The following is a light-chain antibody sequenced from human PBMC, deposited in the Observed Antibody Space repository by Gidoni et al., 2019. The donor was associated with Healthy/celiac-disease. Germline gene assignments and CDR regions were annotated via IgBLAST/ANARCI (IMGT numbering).Light chain of an antibody. CDR1: QSISSW. J-gene: IGKJ3*01. CDR3: QQYNSYST. CDR2: KAS. Sequence: DIQMTQSPSTLSASVGDRVTIPCRASQSISSWLAWYQQKPGKAPKLLIYKASSLESGVPSRFIGSGSGTEFTLTISSLQPDDFATYYCQQYNSYSTFGPGTKVDIK. V-gene: IGKV1-5*03.